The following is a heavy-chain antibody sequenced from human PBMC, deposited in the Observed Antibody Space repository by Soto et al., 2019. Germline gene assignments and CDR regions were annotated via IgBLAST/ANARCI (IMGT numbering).Heavy chain of an antibody. V-gene: IGHV4-30-4*01. J-gene: IGHJ5*02. CDR3: ARVTHRVVVAATGEFDP. CDR1: GGSISSGDYY. Sequence: SETLSLTCTVSGGSISSGDYYWSWIPKPPGKGLEWIGYIYYSGSTYYNPSLKSRVTISVDTSKNQFSLKLSSVNAADTAVYYCARVTHRVVVAATGEFDPWGQGTPVTVSS. D-gene: IGHD2-15*01. CDR2: IYYSGST.